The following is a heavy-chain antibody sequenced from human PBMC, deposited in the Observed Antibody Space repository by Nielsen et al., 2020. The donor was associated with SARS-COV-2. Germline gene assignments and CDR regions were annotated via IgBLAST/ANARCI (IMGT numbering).Heavy chain of an antibody. D-gene: IGHD3/OR15-3a*01. CDR3: VRDLYSFGLGSPHFFEY. V-gene: IGHV3-48*01. Sequence: GESLKISCAASGFTFSNHDMNWVRQAPGKGLEWVSYISTGSGTIYYADSVEGRFTISRDNAKNSLYLQMNSLRAEDTAVYYCVRDLYSFGLGSPHFFEYWGQGTLVTVSS. CDR2: ISTGSGTI. CDR1: GFTFSNHD. J-gene: IGHJ4*02.